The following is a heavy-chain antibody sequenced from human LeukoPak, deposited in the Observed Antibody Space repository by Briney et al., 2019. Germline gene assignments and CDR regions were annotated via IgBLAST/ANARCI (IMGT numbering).Heavy chain of an antibody. J-gene: IGHJ5*02. CDR1: GNTLREFS. CDR2: FDPEVGET. Sequence: ASVKVSCKVTGNTLREFSMHWVRQSPGKGLEWMGGFDPEVGETVYAQKFQGRVTMTEDTSTETAYMELSSLRSEDTAVYYCATDLLAGGLKTFDPWGQGTLVTVSS. V-gene: IGHV1-24*01. CDR3: ATDLLAGGLKTFDP.